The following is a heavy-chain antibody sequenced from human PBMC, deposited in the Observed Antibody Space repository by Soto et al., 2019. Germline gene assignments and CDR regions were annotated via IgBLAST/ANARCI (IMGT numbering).Heavy chain of an antibody. V-gene: IGHV4-59*08. Sequence: SETLSLTCTVSGGSISSYDWSWIRQPPGKGLEWIGYIYYSGSTNYNPSLKSRVTISVDTSKNQFSLKLSSVTAADTAVYYCARHLRIAARPVWFDPWGQGTLVTVSS. CDR2: IYYSGST. J-gene: IGHJ5*02. CDR1: GGSISSYD. CDR3: ARHLRIAARPVWFDP. D-gene: IGHD6-6*01.